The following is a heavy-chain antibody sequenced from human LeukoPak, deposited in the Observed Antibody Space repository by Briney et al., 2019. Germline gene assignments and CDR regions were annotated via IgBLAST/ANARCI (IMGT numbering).Heavy chain of an antibody. CDR1: GYTFTRYS. CDR3: ARVVYSSGWYSTYYFDY. J-gene: IGHJ4*02. Sequence: ASVKVSCKASGYTFTRYSMHWVRQAPGHALEWMGWINPNSGSTNYAQKFQGRVTMTRDTSISTAYTELSRRMTDDTAVYYCARVVYSSGWYSTYYFDYWGQGTLVTVSS. V-gene: IGHV1-2*02. CDR2: INPNSGST. D-gene: IGHD6-19*01.